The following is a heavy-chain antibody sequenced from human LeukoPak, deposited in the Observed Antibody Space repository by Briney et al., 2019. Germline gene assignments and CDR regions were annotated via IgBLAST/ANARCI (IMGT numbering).Heavy chain of an antibody. CDR1: GFTFSTYS. D-gene: IGHD2-15*01. V-gene: IGHV3-23*01. CDR3: AKISWDGRGTFY. CDR2: IRGGGENT. J-gene: IGHJ4*02. Sequence: GGSLRLSCAASGFTFSTYSMSWVRQAPGKGLEWVSAIRGGGENTYYADSVKGRFTISRDNSKDTLSLQMNSLRAEDTAVYYCAKISWDGRGTFYWGRGPLAPVPS.